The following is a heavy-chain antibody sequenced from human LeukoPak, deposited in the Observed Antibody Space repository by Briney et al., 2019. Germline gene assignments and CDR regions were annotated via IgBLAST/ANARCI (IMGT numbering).Heavy chain of an antibody. CDR3: AIRYYGSGSYSY. CDR1: GFTFSSYA. Sequence: GGSLRLSCAASGFTFSSYAMSWVRRAPGKGLEWVSAISGSGGSTYYADSVKGRFTISRDNPKNTLYLQMNSLRAEDTAVYYCAIRYYGSGSYSYWGQGTLVTVSS. J-gene: IGHJ4*02. CDR2: ISGSGGST. D-gene: IGHD3-10*01. V-gene: IGHV3-23*01.